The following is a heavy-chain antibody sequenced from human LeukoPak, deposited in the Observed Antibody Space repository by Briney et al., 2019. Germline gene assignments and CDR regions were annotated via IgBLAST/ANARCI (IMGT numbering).Heavy chain of an antibody. J-gene: IGHJ4*02. CDR3: ARDYCGGDCYFYY. Sequence: SETLSLTCAVYGGSFSGYYWSWIRQPPGKGLEWIGEINHSGSTNYSPSLKSRVTISVDTSKNQFSLKLSSVTAADTAVYYCARDYCGGDCYFYYWGQGTLVTVSS. CDR2: INHSGST. CDR1: GGSFSGYY. V-gene: IGHV4-34*01. D-gene: IGHD2-21*01.